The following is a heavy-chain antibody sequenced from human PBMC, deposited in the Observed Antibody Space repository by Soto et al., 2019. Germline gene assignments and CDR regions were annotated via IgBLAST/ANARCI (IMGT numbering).Heavy chain of an antibody. J-gene: IGHJ4*02. CDR1: GFTFGDYA. CDR3: AKARAAADPFDY. V-gene: IGHV3-30-3*02. D-gene: IGHD6-13*01. Sequence: PGGSLRLSCTASGFTFGDYAMSWVRQAPGKGLEWVAAISDDGSNTYCADSVKGRFTISRDNSKNTLYLQMNSLRAEDTAVYYCAKARAAADPFDYWGQGTLVTVSS. CDR2: ISDDGSNT.